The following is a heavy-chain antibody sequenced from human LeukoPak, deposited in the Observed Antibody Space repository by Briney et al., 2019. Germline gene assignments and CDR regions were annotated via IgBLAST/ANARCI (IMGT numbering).Heavy chain of an antibody. D-gene: IGHD4-17*01. CDR3: AKDLRGNYYYYGMDV. CDR1: GFTFSSYA. Sequence: GGSLRLSCAASGFTFSSYAMSWVRQAPGKGLEWVSAISGSGGSTYYADSVKGRFTISRDNSKNTLYLQMNSLRAEDAAVYYCAKDLRGNYYYYGMDVWGQGTTVTVSS. J-gene: IGHJ6*02. CDR2: ISGSGGST. V-gene: IGHV3-23*01.